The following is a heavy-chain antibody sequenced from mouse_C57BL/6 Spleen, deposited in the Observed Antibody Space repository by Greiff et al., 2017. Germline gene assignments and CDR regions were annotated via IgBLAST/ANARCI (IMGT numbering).Heavy chain of an antibody. CDR3: ARPYGSSRYWYFDV. V-gene: IGHV1-55*01. CDR2: IYPGSGST. J-gene: IGHJ1*03. CDR1: GYTFTSYW. D-gene: IGHD1-1*01. Sequence: VQLQQPGAELVKPGASVKMSCKASGYTFTSYWITWVKQRPGQGLEWIGDIYPGSGSTNYNEKFKSKATLTVDTSSSTAYMQLSSLTSEDSAVYYCARPYGSSRYWYFDVWGTGTTVTVSS.